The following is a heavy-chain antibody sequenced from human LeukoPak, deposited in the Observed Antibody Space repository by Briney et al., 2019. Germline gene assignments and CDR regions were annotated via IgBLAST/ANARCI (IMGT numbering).Heavy chain of an antibody. Sequence: GGSLRLSCATSGFTFRNYAMSWVRQAPGKGLEWVSYISSSSSTIYYADSVKGRFTISRDNAKNSLYLQMNSLRAEDTAVYYCASLLDPQIDYWGQGTLVTVSS. CDR1: GFTFRNYA. CDR3: ASLLDPQIDY. CDR2: ISSSSSTI. D-gene: IGHD3/OR15-3a*01. V-gene: IGHV3-48*01. J-gene: IGHJ4*02.